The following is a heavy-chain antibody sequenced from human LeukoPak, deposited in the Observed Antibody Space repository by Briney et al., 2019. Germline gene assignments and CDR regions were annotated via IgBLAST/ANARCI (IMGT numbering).Heavy chain of an antibody. V-gene: IGHV4-59*01. J-gene: IGHJ1*01. CDR1: GGSITSYY. D-gene: IGHD6-13*01. CDR2: IYYSGST. Sequence: SETPSLTCTVSGGSITSYYWSWIRQPPGKGLEWIGYIYYSGSTNYNPSLKSRVTISMDTSKNQFSLKLRSVTAADTAVYYCASRYSSSWSYFQHWGQGTLVTVSS. CDR3: ASRYSSSWSYFQH.